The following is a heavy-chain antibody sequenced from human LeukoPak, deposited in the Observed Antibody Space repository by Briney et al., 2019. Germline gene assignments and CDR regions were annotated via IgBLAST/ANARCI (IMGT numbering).Heavy chain of an antibody. Sequence: GSLRLSCAASGFTFSSYAMSWVRQGPGKGLEWVSVISGSGGSTHYADSVKGRFTISRDNSKNTLYLQMNSLRAEDTAVYYCAKADYDRSGYYSDYWGQGTLVTVSS. J-gene: IGHJ4*02. D-gene: IGHD3-22*01. V-gene: IGHV3-23*01. CDR2: ISGSGGST. CDR1: GFTFSSYA. CDR3: AKADYDRSGYYSDY.